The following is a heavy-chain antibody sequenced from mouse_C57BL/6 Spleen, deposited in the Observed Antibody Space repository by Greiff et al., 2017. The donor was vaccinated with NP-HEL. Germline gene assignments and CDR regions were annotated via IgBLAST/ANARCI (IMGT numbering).Heavy chain of an antibody. Sequence: EVQGVESGGGLVQPKGSLKLSCAASGFSFNTYAMNWVRQAPGKGLEWVARIRSKSNNYATYYADSVKDRFTISRDDSESMLYLQMNNLKTEDTAMYYCVRHSNWAFDYWGQGTTLTVSS. V-gene: IGHV10-1*01. CDR2: IRSKSNNYAT. D-gene: IGHD4-1*01. J-gene: IGHJ2*01. CDR1: GFSFNTYA. CDR3: VRHSNWAFDY.